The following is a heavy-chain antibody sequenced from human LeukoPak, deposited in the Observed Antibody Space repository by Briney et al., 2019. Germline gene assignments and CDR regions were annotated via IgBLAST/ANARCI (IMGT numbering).Heavy chain of an antibody. CDR1: GFTFDDYG. CDR3: ARDLGKVRGVFYYYYMDV. CDR2: INWNGGST. V-gene: IGHV3-20*04. D-gene: IGHD3-10*01. J-gene: IGHJ6*03. Sequence: PGGSLRLSCAAPGFTFDDYGMSWVRQAPGKGLEWVSGINWNGGSTGYADSVKGRFTISRDNAKNSLYLQMNSLRAEDTALYYCARDLGKVRGVFYYYYMDVWGKGTTVTVSS.